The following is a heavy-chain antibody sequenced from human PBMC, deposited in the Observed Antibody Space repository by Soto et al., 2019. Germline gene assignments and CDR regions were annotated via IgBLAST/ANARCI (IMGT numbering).Heavy chain of an antibody. CDR2: INPNSRGT. J-gene: IGHJ5*02. CDR3: ARVALKAGNWFDP. Sequence: ASVKVSCKASGYTFTDYFIHCVRQAPGQGFEWMGWINPNSRGTNYAQKFQGRVTMTRDTSNSTAYMELRGLTSDDTAVYYCARVALKAGNWFDPWGQGTLVTVSS. V-gene: IGHV1-2*02. CDR1: GYTFTDYF.